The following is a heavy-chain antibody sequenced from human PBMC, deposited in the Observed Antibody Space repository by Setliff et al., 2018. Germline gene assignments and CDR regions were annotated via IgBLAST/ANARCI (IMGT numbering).Heavy chain of an antibody. CDR3: VRGEMFSTSPRAD. V-gene: IGHV3-33*01. J-gene: IGHJ4*02. D-gene: IGHD2-2*01. CDR1: GFTFSGYG. Sequence: PGGSLRLSCAASGFTFSGYGIHWVRQAPGKGLEWVAVIWYDGNNKDHADSVKGRFTISRDNSKNTLYLQMDSLRVEDTAVYYCVRGEMFSTSPRADWGQGTQVTVSS. CDR2: IWYDGNNK.